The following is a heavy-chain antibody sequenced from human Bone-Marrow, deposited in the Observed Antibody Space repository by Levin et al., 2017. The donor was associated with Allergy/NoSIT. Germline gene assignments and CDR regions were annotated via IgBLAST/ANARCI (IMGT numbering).Heavy chain of an antibody. Sequence: GESLKISCAASGFTFSSYGMHWVRQAPGKGLEWVAVISYDGSNKYYADSVKGRFTISRDNSKNTLYLQMNSLRAEDTAVYYCANSPVAGTWAFDYWGQGTLVTVSS. CDR2: ISYDGSNK. CDR3: ANSPVAGTWAFDY. CDR1: GFTFSSYG. J-gene: IGHJ4*02. D-gene: IGHD6-19*01. V-gene: IGHV3-30*18.